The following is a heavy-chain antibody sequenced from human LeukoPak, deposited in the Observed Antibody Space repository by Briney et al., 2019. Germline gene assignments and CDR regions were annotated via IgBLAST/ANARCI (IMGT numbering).Heavy chain of an antibody. D-gene: IGHD6-13*01. CDR3: ARGPQYSSSWTYNWFDP. CDR1: GYTFTGYY. Sequence: ASVKVSCKASGYTFTGYYMHWVRQAPGQGLEWVGWINPNSGGTNYAQKFQGWVTMTRDTSISTAYMELSRLRSDDTAVYYCARGPQYSSSWTYNWFDPWGQGTLVTVSS. CDR2: INPNSGGT. J-gene: IGHJ5*02. V-gene: IGHV1-2*04.